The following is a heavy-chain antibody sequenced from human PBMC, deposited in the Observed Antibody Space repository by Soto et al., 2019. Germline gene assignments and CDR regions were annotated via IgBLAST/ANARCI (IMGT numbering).Heavy chain of an antibody. CDR1: GFTFSSYA. D-gene: IGHD1-26*01. V-gene: IGHV3-23*01. Sequence: EVQLLESGGGLVQPGGSLRLSCAASGFTFSSYAMRWVRQAPGKGLEWVSAISGSGGSTYYADSVKGRFTISRDNSNTSLYLQMNSLRAEDTAVYYCARRGSGSYYDYWGQGTLVTVSS. J-gene: IGHJ4*02. CDR3: ARRGSGSYYDY. CDR2: ISGSGGST.